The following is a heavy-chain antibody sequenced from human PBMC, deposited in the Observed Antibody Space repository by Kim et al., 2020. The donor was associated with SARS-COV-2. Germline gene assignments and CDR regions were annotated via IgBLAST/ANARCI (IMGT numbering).Heavy chain of an antibody. CDR3: AKDDYYYDISGSTEEYY. V-gene: IGHV3-30*18. Sequence: GGSLRLSCAASGFTFSSYGMHWVRQAPGKGLEWVAVISYDGSNKYYADSVKGRFTISRDNSKNTLYLQMNSLRAEDTAVYYCAKDDYYYDISGSTEEYY. CDR1: GFTFSSYG. J-gene: IGHJ4*01. D-gene: IGHD3-22*01. CDR2: ISYDGSNK.